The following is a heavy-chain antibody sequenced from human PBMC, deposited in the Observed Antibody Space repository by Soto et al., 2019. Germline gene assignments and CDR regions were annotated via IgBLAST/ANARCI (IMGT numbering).Heavy chain of an antibody. J-gene: IGHJ6*03. CDR1: GGSFSGYY. CDR2: INHSGST. V-gene: IGHV4-34*01. Sequence: SETLSLICAVYGGSFSGYYWSWIRQPPGKGLEWIGEINHSGSTNYNPSLKSRVTISVDTSKNQFSLKLSSVTAADTAVYYCARGRRSDYYHYMDVWGKGTTVTVSS. CDR3: ARGRRSDYYHYMDV.